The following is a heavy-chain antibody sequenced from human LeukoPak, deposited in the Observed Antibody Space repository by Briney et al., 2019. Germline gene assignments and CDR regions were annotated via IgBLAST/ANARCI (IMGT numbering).Heavy chain of an antibody. CDR3: AKEGAYPIITYDS. Sequence: GGSLRLSCAASGFSFSRYWMNWVRQAPGKGLEWVANIKGDGNEKNYVDSVKGRFSISRDNARNSLYLQMDSLRAEDTAVYYCAKEGAYPIITYDSWGKGALVTVSS. CDR2: IKGDGNEK. CDR1: GFSFSRYW. J-gene: IGHJ5*01. V-gene: IGHV3-7*01. D-gene: IGHD3-10*01.